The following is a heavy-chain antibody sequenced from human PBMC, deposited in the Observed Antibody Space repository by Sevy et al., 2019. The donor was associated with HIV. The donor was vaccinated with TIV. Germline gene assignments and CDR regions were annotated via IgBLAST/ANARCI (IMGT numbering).Heavy chain of an antibody. D-gene: IGHD5-12*01. CDR1: GFTFSAHA. CDR3: AREWMRKIDAFDI. V-gene: IGHV3-30-3*01. J-gene: IGHJ3*02. Sequence: SLRLSCAASGFTFSAHAMHWVRQAPGKGLEWVAVISYDGSNKYYADSVKGRFTISRDNSKNTLYLQMNSLRAEDTAVYYCAREWMRKIDAFDIWGQGTMVTVSS. CDR2: ISYDGSNK.